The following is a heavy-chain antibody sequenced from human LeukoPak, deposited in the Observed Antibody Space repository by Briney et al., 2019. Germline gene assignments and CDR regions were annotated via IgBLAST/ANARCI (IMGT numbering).Heavy chain of an antibody. CDR1: GFTFGNYA. J-gene: IGHJ4*02. D-gene: IGHD3-10*01. Sequence: GGSLRLSCAASGFTFGNYAMHWVRQASGKGVERGSLIPSGGVDEYYADSVKGRFTISRDDSGNTLYLQLNSLRPEDTAVYYCARDSTYYYESGSSGPHYFDNWGQGTLVTVSS. CDR2: IPSGGVDE. V-gene: IGHV3-30-3*01. CDR3: ARDSTYYYESGSSGPHYFDN.